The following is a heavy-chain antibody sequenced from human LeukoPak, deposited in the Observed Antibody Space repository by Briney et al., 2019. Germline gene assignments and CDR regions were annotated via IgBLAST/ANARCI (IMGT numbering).Heavy chain of an antibody. Sequence: ASVKVSCKASGYTFTGYYMHWVRQAPGQGLEWMGIINPSGGSTSYAQKFQGRVTMTRDTSTSTVYMELSSLRSEDTAVYYCARSRGTYASTGYWGQGTLVTVSS. V-gene: IGHV1-46*01. CDR2: INPSGGST. J-gene: IGHJ4*02. CDR1: GYTFTGYY. CDR3: ARSRGTYASTGY. D-gene: IGHD5/OR15-5a*01.